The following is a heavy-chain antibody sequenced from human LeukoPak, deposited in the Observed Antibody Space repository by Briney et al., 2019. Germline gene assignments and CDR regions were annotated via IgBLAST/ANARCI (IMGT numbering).Heavy chain of an antibody. V-gene: IGHV4-31*03. D-gene: IGHD3-22*01. CDR1: GGSISSGGYY. J-gene: IGHJ4*02. CDR3: ARTGYYDSSGYYGYFDY. Sequence: SETLSLTCTVSGGSISSGGYYWSWIRQHPGKGLEWIGYIYYSGSTYYNPSLKSRVTISVDTSKNQFSLKLSSVTAADTAVYYCARTGYYDSSGYYGYFDYWGQGTLVTVSS. CDR2: IYYSGST.